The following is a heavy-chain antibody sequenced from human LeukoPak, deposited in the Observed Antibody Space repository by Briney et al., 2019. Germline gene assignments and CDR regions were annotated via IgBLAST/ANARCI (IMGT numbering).Heavy chain of an antibody. CDR2: IYYSGST. CDR3: ASPLGYCSSTNCYGDY. D-gene: IGHD2-2*01. CDR1: GGSISSSSHY. J-gene: IGHJ4*02. Sequence: PSETLSLTCTVSGGSISSSSHYWGWIRQPPGKGLEWIGSIYYSGSTYYNPSLKSRVTISVDTSKNQFSLKLTSVTAADTAVYYCASPLGYCSSTNCYGDYWGQGTLVTVSS. V-gene: IGHV4-39*01.